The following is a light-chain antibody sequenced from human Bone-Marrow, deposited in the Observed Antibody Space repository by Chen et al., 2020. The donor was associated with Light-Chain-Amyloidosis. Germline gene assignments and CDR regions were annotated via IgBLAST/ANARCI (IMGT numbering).Light chain of an antibody. CDR2: DDS. CDR3: QVWDRSSDRPV. Sequence: SYVLTQQSSVSVAPGQTATIACGGNNIGSTSVPWYQQTPGQAPLLVVYDDSDRPSGIPERLSGSNAENTATLTISRVEAGDEADYYCQVWDRSSDRPVFGGGTKLTVL. CDR1: NIGSTS. V-gene: IGLV3-21*02. J-gene: IGLJ3*02.